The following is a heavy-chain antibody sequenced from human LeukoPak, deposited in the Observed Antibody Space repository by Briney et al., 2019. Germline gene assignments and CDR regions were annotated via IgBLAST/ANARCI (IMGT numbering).Heavy chain of an antibody. CDR1: GFTFSSYE. Sequence: PGGSLRLSCAASGFTFSSYEMNWVRQAPGKGLEWVSYISSSGSTIYYADSVKGRFTISRDNAKNSLYLQMNSLRAEDTAVYYCAGDILTGYYMWGFDYWGQGTLVTVSS. V-gene: IGHV3-48*03. D-gene: IGHD3-9*01. CDR3: AGDILTGYYMWGFDY. J-gene: IGHJ4*02. CDR2: ISSSGSTI.